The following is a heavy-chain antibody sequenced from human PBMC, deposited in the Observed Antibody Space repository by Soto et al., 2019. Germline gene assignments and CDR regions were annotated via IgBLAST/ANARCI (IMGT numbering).Heavy chain of an antibody. CDR1: GFTFSDYY. CDR3: AGGDSGSFDS. D-gene: IGHD3-16*01. CDR2: ISFSGSTI. J-gene: IGHJ4*02. V-gene: IGHV3-11*01. Sequence: GGSLRLSCAASGFTFSDYYFPWIRQAPGKGLEWVSYISFSGSTIYYADSVKGRFTISRDNAKNSLYLQMNNLRPEDTAVYYCAGGDSGSFDSWGQGTLVTVSS.